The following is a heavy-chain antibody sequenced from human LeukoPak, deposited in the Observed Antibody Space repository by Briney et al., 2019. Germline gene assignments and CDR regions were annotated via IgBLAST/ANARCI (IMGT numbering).Heavy chain of an antibody. V-gene: IGHV4-59*01. Sequence: SETLSLTCTVSGGSISSYYWSWIRLPPGKGLEWIGYIYYSGSTNYNPSLKSRVTISVDTSKNQFSLKLSSVTAADTAVYYCARGQGRDYWGQGTLVTVSS. J-gene: IGHJ4*02. CDR1: GGSISSYY. CDR3: ARGQGRDY. CDR2: IYYSGST.